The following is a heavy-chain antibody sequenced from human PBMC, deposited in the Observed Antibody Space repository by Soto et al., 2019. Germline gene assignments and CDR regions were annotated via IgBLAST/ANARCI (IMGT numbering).Heavy chain of an antibody. Sequence: GGSLRLSCAASGFTFSSYGMHWVRQAPGKGLEWVAVIWYDGSNKYYADSVKGRFTISRDNSKNTLYLQMNSLRAEDTAVYYCVRDYYSSGYHRYYFDYWGQRSLDPVSS. V-gene: IGHV3-33*01. CDR2: IWYDGSNK. CDR3: VRDYYSSGYHRYYFDY. J-gene: IGHJ1*01. D-gene: IGHD3-22*01. CDR1: GFTFSSYG.